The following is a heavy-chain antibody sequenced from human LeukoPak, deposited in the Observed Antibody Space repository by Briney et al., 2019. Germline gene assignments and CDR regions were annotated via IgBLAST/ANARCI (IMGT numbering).Heavy chain of an antibody. V-gene: IGHV3-30-3*01. J-gene: IGHJ6*02. Sequence: ALRLSFAASGFTFNSYAMHWVRQAPGKGVEGVAVISYDGSNKYYADAVKGRFTISRDNSKNTLYLQMNSLRAEDTAVYYCARDLTPTYYDYVWGSESMDVWGQGTTVTVSS. CDR2: ISYDGSNK. D-gene: IGHD3-16*01. CDR1: GFTFNSYA. CDR3: ARDLTPTYYDYVWGSESMDV.